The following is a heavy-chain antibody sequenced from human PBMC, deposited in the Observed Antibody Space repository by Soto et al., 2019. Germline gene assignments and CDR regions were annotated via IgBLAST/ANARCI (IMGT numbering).Heavy chain of an antibody. V-gene: IGHV4-4*07. Sequence: SETLSLTCTVSGGSISSYYWSWIRQPAGKGLEWIGRIYTSGSTNYNPSPKSRVTMSVDTSKNQFSLKLSSVTAADTAVYYCARDPREIGDYYDPQNYYYYGMDVWGQGTTVTVSS. CDR2: IYTSGST. CDR1: GGSISSYY. J-gene: IGHJ6*02. D-gene: IGHD3-22*01. CDR3: ARDPREIGDYYDPQNYYYYGMDV.